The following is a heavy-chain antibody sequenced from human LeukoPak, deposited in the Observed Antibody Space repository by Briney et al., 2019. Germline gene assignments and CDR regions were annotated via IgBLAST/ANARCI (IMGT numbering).Heavy chain of an antibody. CDR2: IYYSGST. D-gene: IGHD3-10*01. CDR3: AKGSGSSPFDP. Sequence: SETLSLTCTVSGGSISSYCWSWIRQPPGKGLEWLGYIYYSGSTNYNPSLQSRVTISVDTSKNQFPLKLSSVTAADTAVYYCAKGSGSSPFDPWGQGTLVTVSS. V-gene: IGHV4-59*08. J-gene: IGHJ5*02. CDR1: GGSISSYC.